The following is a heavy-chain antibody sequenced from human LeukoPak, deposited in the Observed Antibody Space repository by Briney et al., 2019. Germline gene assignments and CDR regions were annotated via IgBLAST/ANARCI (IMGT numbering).Heavy chain of an antibody. J-gene: IGHJ4*02. CDR1: GGSISSYY. CDR3: ARESHWNYVDY. CDR2: IYYSGST. D-gene: IGHD1-1*01. V-gene: IGHV4-59*01. Sequence: PSETLSLTCTVSGGSISSYYWSWIRQPPGKGLEWIGYIYYSGSTNYNPSLKSRVTISVDTSKNQFSLKLSSVTAAYTAVYYCARESHWNYVDYWGQGTLVTVSS.